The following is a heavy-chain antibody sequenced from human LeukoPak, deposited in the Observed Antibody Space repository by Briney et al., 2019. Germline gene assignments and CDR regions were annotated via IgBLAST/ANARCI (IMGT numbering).Heavy chain of an antibody. D-gene: IGHD1-26*01. J-gene: IGHJ4*02. CDR1: GFPFSGNA. CDR2: VGGDEKT. V-gene: IGHV3-23*01. CDR3: AKEGVGATMSYYFDY. Sequence: PGGSLRLSCAASGFPFSGNAMSWVRQVPGRGLEWVSGVGGDEKTHYADFVRGRFTISRDNSKNTLYLQMNSLRAEDTAVYYCAKEGVGATMSYYFDYWGQGTLVTVSS.